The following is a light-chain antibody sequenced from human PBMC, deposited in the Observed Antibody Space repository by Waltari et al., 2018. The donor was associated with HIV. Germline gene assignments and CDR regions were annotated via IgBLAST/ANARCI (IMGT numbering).Light chain of an antibody. V-gene: IGKV3-15*01. CDR1: QSISSN. J-gene: IGKJ2*01. CDR2: DAS. CDR3: QQYVNWPPYT. Sequence: EIVMTQSPAPLSVSPGERVTLSCRASQSISSNLAWYQQKPGQGPRLLIYDASTRATDIPARFSGSGSGTEFTLTISSLQSEDFAIYYCQQYVNWPPYTFGQGTKLEIK.